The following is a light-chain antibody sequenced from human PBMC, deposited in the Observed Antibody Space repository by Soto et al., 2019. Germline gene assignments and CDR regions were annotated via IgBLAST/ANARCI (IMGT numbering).Light chain of an antibody. V-gene: IGLV1-47*01. CDR3: ATWDDGLSGVL. J-gene: IGLJ2*01. CDR2: KSD. Sequence: QSVLTQPPSASGTPGQRVSITCSGSDSNIGSNSVHWYQQVPGMAPKLLVYKSDQRPSGAPDRFSGPKSVTSASLAISGLRAEDEAEYYCATWDDGLSGVLFGGGTKVTVL. CDR1: DSNIGSNS.